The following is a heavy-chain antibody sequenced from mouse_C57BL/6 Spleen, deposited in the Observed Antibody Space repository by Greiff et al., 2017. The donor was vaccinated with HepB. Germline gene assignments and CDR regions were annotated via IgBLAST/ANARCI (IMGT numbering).Heavy chain of an antibody. V-gene: IGHV1-66*01. CDR3: ARSAAQAGFAY. D-gene: IGHD3-2*02. CDR1: GYSFTSYY. J-gene: IGHJ3*01. Sequence: VQLQQSGPELVKPGASVKISCKASGYSFTSYYIHWVKQRPGQGLEWIGWIYPGSGNTKYNEKFKGKATLTADTSSSTAYMQLSSLTSEDSAVYYCARSAAQAGFAYWGQGTLVTVSA. CDR2: IYPGSGNT.